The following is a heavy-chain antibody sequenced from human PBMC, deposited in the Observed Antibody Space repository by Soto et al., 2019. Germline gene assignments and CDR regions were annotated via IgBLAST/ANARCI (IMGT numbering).Heavy chain of an antibody. V-gene: IGHV3-30-3*01. Sequence: GGSLRLSCAASGFTFSSYAMHWVHQAPGKGLEWVAVISYDGSNKYYADSVKGRFTISRDNSKNTLYLQMNSLRAEDTAVYYCASSLEWIIQPAYYYYGMDVWGQGTTVTVSS. J-gene: IGHJ6*02. CDR2: ISYDGSNK. CDR3: ASSLEWIIQPAYYYYGMDV. CDR1: GFTFSSYA. D-gene: IGHD3-3*01.